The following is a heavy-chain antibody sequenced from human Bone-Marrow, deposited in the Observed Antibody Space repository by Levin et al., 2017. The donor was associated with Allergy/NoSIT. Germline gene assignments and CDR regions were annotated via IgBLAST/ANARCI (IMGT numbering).Heavy chain of an antibody. CDR2: IYYSGST. V-gene: IGHV4-39*01. CDR3: ASQDRPPRDRNHGSLFDY. D-gene: IGHD1-14*01. CDR1: GGSISSSSYY. J-gene: IGHJ4*02. Sequence: SETLSLTCTVSGGSISSSSYYWGWIRQPPGKGLEWIGSIYYSGSTYYNPSLKSRVTISVDTSKNQFSLKLSSVTAADTAVYYCASQDRPPRDRNHGSLFDYWGQGTLVTVSS.